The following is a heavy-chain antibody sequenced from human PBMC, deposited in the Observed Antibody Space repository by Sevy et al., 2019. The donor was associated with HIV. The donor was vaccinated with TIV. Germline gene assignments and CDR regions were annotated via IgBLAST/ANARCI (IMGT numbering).Heavy chain of an antibody. CDR1: RFIFSDYA. Sequence: GGSLRLSCEASRFIFSDYAMAWVRQAPGKGLEWVSGIGNRGGGSKYADSVKGRFTVSRDNSKDTLYLQMNNLRSDDTAVYYCAKLEGAVALNDAFDIWGQGTMVSVSS. J-gene: IGHJ3*02. D-gene: IGHD6-19*01. CDR3: AKLEGAVALNDAFDI. CDR2: IGNRGGGS. V-gene: IGHV3-23*01.